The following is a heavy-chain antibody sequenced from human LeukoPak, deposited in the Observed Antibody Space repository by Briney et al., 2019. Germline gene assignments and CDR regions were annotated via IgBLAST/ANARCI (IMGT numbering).Heavy chain of an antibody. D-gene: IGHD1-26*01. V-gene: IGHV4-38-2*01. J-gene: IGHJ4*02. CDR1: GFTFSSYG. CDR2: IYHSEST. Sequence: SGGSLRLSCAASGFTFSSYGMSWVRQAPGKGLEWIGSIYHSESTYYNPSLKSRVTISIDTSKNQFSLKLSSVTAADTAIYFCARGKSRGSHIDYWGQGTLVTVSS. CDR3: ARGKSRGSHIDY.